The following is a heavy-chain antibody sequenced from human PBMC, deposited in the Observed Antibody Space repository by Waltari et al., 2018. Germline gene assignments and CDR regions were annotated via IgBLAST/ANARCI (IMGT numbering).Heavy chain of an antibody. Sequence: EVRLVESGGGLVQPGGSLRLSCAASGFTVSPNYMTWVRQAPGKGLEWVSIMYSDGTTYHADSVKGRFTSSRDTSKNTLYLQMNSLRADDTAVYYCLIGVGPDYWGQGTLVTVSS. CDR1: GFTVSPNY. CDR3: LIGVGPDY. CDR2: MYSDGTT. V-gene: IGHV3-66*02. D-gene: IGHD2-8*01. J-gene: IGHJ4*02.